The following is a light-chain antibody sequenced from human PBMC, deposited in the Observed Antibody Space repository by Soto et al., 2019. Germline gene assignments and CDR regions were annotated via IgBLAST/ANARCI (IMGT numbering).Light chain of an antibody. J-gene: IGKJ1*01. CDR1: QNIHTY. CDR2: GAF. Sequence: DIQMTQSPSSLSASVGDRVTITCRASQNIHTYLNWYQQKPGKAPKFLIYGAFSLQSGVPSRFSGSGSATDFTLTISSLQPEDFGTYYCQHSYSTAPTFGQGTKVEIK. CDR3: QHSYSTAPT. V-gene: IGKV1-39*01.